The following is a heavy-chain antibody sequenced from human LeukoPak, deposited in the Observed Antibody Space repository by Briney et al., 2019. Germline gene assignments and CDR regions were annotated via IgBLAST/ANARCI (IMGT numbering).Heavy chain of an antibody. CDR2: INPNSGGT. V-gene: IGHV1-2*02. CDR3: ARGGEGELRFSEWITEYYYGMDV. Sequence: GASVKVSCKASGYTFTGYYMHWVRQAPGQGLEWMGWINPNSGGTNYAQKFQGRVTMTRDTSISTAYMELSRLRSDDTAVYYCARGGEGELRFSEWITEYYYGMDVWGQGTAVTVSS. CDR1: GYTFTGYY. D-gene: IGHD3-3*01. J-gene: IGHJ6*02.